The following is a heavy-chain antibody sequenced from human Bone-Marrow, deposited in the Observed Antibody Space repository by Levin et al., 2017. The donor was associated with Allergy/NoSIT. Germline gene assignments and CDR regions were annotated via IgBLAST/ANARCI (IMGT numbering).Heavy chain of an antibody. V-gene: IGHV3-21*01. CDR1: GFTFSLYS. CDR3: ARGIIGDVRVAHKEAFDI. CDR2: ISSSGSDM. D-gene: IGHD2-8*02. Sequence: GGSLRLSCTVSGFTFSLYSMNWVRQAPGKGLEWVSSISSSGSDMYYVDSVRGRFTISRDNAKNSLTLQMSSLRAEDTAVYYCARGIIGDVRVAHKEAFDIWGQGTMVSVSS. J-gene: IGHJ3*02.